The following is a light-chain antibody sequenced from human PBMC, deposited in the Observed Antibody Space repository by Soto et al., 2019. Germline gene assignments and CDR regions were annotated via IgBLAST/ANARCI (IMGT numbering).Light chain of an antibody. J-gene: IGKJ1*01. CDR1: QSVSSSY. Sequence: EIVLTQSPGTLSLSPGERATLSCRASQSVSSSYLAWYQQKPGQAPRLLIYAASSRATGIPDMFSGSGSGTEFTLTSSRLEPEAFAVYYCQQYGSSPVTFVQGTKVEIK. CDR2: AAS. V-gene: IGKV3-20*01. CDR3: QQYGSSPVT.